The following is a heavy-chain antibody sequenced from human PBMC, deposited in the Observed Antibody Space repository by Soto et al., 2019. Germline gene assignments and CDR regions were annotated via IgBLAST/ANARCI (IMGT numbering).Heavy chain of an antibody. CDR3: ARGYSSPQGFDY. Sequence: SETLSLTCTVSGGSISSGGYYWSWIRQHPGKGLEWIGYIYYSGSTYYNPSLKSRVTISVDTSKNQFSLKLSSVTAADTAVYYCARGYSSPQGFDYWGQGTLVTVSS. J-gene: IGHJ4*02. V-gene: IGHV4-31*02. CDR1: GGSISSGGYY. CDR2: IYYSGST. D-gene: IGHD6-13*01.